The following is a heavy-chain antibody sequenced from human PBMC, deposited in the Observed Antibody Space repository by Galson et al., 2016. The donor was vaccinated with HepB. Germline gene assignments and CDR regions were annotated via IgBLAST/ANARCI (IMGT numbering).Heavy chain of an antibody. CDR1: GFILTNYW. CDR2: ITGSGTVL. D-gene: IGHD3-3*01. CDR3: ARGHYEV. Sequence: SLRLSCAVSGFILTNYWMTWVRQAPGKGLEWISCITGSGTVLFYADSVKGRFTISRDNARNSLYLHLNSLRAEDTAVYYCARGHYEVWGQGTLVTVSS. J-gene: IGHJ4*02. V-gene: IGHV3-11*01.